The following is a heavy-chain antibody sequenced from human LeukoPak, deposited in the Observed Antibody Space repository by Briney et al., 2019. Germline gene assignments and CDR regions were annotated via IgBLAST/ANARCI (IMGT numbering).Heavy chain of an antibody. V-gene: IGHV1-69*05. D-gene: IGHD6-6*01. J-gene: IGHJ4*02. CDR1: GGTFSNYA. Sequence: GASVKVSCKASGGTFSNYAISWVRQAPGQGLEWMGGIIPFFGTTNYAQKFQGRVTITTDESTSTAYMELSSLRSEDTAVYYCARDSSSLYYFDCWGQGTLVTVSS. CDR2: IIPFFGTT. CDR3: ARDSSSLYYFDC.